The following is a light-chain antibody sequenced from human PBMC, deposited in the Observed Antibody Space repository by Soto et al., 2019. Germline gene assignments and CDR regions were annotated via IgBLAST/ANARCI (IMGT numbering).Light chain of an antibody. CDR1: SSDVGSYNL. J-gene: IGLJ1*01. V-gene: IGLV2-23*01. Sequence: QSALTQPASVSGSPGQSITISGTGTSSDVGSYNLVSWYQQHPGKAPKLMIYEGSKRPSGVSNRFSGSKSGNTASLTISGLQAEDEADYYCCSYAGSSTWVFGTGTKLTVL. CDR3: CSYAGSSTWV. CDR2: EGS.